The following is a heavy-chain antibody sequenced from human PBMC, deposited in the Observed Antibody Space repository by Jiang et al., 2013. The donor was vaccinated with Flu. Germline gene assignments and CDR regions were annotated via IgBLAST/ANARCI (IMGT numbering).Heavy chain of an antibody. J-gene: IGHJ4*02. CDR2: ISYDGFNK. CDR3: AKDFQGYPQLKYYFDY. Sequence: CAASGFTFSNYGMHWVRQAPGKGLEWLALISYDGFNKYYADSVKGRFTISRDNSKNALYLQMNSLRAEDTAVYYCAKDFQGYPQLKYYFDYWGQGTLVTVSS. CDR1: GFTFSNYG. D-gene: IGHD6-13*01. V-gene: IGHV3-30*18.